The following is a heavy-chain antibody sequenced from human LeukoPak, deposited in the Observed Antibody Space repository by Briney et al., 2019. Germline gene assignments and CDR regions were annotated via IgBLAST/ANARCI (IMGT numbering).Heavy chain of an antibody. CDR1: GFTFSNYG. V-gene: IGHV3-30*02. J-gene: IGHJ3*02. Sequence: PGGSLRLSCAASGFTFSNYGMHWVRQAPGKGLEWVAFIRYDGSNKYYVDSVKGRFTISRDNSKNTLYLQMNSLRAEDTAVYYCARPRGGGSYPRGAFDIWGQGTMVTVSS. CDR3: ARPRGGGSYPRGAFDI. CDR2: IRYDGSNK. D-gene: IGHD1-26*01.